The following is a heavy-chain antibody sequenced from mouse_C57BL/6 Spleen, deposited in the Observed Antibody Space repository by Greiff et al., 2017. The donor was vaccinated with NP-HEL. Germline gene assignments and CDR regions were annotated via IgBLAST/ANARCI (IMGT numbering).Heavy chain of an antibody. V-gene: IGHV5-17*01. D-gene: IGHD2-3*01. Sequence: EVKVVESGGGLVKPGGSLKLSCAASGFTFSDYGMHWVRQAPEKGLEWVAYISSGSSTIYYADTVKGRFTISRDNAKNTLFLQMTSLRSEDTAMYYCARPRDGYPFAYWGQGTLVTVSA. J-gene: IGHJ3*01. CDR2: ISSGSSTI. CDR1: GFTFSDYG. CDR3: ARPRDGYPFAY.